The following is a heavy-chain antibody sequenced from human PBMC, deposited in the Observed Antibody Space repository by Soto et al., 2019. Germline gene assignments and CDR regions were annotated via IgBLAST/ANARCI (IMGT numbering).Heavy chain of an antibody. V-gene: IGHV4-30-4*01. CDR2: IYYSGST. CDR1: GGSISSGDYY. Sequence: QVQLQESGPGLVKPSQTLSLTCTVSGGSISSGDYYWSWIRQPPGKGLEWIGYIYYSGSTYYNPSLKSRVTIYVDTSKNQFSLRLSSVTAADTAVYYCARDRPALNYYYYYGMDVWGQGTTVTVSS. J-gene: IGHJ6*02. CDR3: ARDRPALNYYYYYGMDV.